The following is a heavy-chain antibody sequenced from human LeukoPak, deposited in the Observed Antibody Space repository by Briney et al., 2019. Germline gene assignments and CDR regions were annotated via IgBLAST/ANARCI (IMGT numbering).Heavy chain of an antibody. CDR1: GGSISSYY. V-gene: IGHV4-59*01. CDR2: IYYSGTT. Sequence: SETLSLTCIVSGGSISSYYWSWIRQPPGKGLEWIGYIYYSGTTNYNPSLKSRVTISVDTSKNQFSLKLSSVTAADTAVYYCAGQQLVRDAFDIWGQGTMVTVSS. J-gene: IGHJ3*02. D-gene: IGHD6-13*01. CDR3: AGQQLVRDAFDI.